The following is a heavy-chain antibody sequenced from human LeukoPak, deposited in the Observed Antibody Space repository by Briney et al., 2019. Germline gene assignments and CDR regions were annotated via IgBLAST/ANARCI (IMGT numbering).Heavy chain of an antibody. D-gene: IGHD3-22*01. CDR2: IYYSGST. CDR1: GGSISSGDYY. Sequence: SETLSLTCTVSGGSISSGDYYWSWIRQPPGKGLEWIGYIYYSGSTYYNPSLKSRVTISVDTSKNQFSLKLSSVTAADTAVYYCARVTMIQIITDYWGQGTLVTVSS. J-gene: IGHJ4*02. CDR3: ARVTMIQIITDY. V-gene: IGHV4-30-4*02.